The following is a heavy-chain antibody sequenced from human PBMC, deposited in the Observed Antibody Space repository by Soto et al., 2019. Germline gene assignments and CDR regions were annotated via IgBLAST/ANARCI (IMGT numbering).Heavy chain of an antibody. Sequence: GASVKVSCKASGGTFSSYAISWVRQAPGQGLEWMGGIIPIFGTANYAQKFQGRVTITADESTSTAYMELSSLRSEDTAVYYCARDSSIMTTVPYSFDYWGQGTLVTVSS. V-gene: IGHV1-69*13. D-gene: IGHD4-17*01. CDR1: GGTFSSYA. J-gene: IGHJ4*02. CDR2: IIPIFGTA. CDR3: ARDSSIMTTVPYSFDY.